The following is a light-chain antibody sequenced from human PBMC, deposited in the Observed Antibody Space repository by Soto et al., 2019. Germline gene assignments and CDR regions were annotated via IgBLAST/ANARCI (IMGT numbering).Light chain of an antibody. CDR1: SSVVGSYNY. Sequence: QSALTQPASVSGSPGQSITISCTGTSSVVGSYNYVSWYQQHPGKAPKLMIYDVSNRPSGVSNRFSGSKSGNTASLTISGLQAEDEADYYCSSYTTNSTWVFGTGTKVTVL. CDR3: SSYTTNSTWV. CDR2: DVS. V-gene: IGLV2-14*01. J-gene: IGLJ1*01.